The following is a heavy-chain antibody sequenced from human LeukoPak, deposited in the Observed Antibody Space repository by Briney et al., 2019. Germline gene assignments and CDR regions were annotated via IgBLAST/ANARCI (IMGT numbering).Heavy chain of an antibody. Sequence: SETLSLTCTVSGGSISSYYWSWIRQPPGKGLEWIGYIYYSGSTNYNPSLKSRVTISVDTSKNQFSLKLSSVTAADTAVYYCARHDKNPNSSGYYYYYWGQGTLFTASS. CDR1: GGSISSYY. J-gene: IGHJ4*02. CDR2: IYYSGST. D-gene: IGHD3-22*01. V-gene: IGHV4-59*08. CDR3: ARHDKNPNSSGYYYYY.